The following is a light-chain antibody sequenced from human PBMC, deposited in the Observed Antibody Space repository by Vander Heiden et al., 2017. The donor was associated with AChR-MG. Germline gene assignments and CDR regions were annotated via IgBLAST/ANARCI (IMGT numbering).Light chain of an antibody. J-gene: IGKJ2*01. CDR2: AAS. V-gene: IGKV1-39*01. CDR3: LRCSSTAST. Sequence: DIQMTQSPSSLSASVGDRVTITCRASQSISSYLNWYQQKPGKAPKLLIYAASSLQSGVPSRFSGSGSGTDFTLTISSLQPEDFATYYCLRCSSTASTFGPETKLEIK. CDR1: QSISSY.